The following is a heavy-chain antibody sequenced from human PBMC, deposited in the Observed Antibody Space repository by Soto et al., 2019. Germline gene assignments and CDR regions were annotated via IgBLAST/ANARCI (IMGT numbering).Heavy chain of an antibody. CDR3: AREGLTGTIGLYYYYGLDV. D-gene: IGHD1-7*01. J-gene: IGHJ6*02. CDR1: GGSISSYY. V-gene: IGHV4-59*01. CDR2: IYYSGST. Sequence: QVQLQESGPGLVKPSETLSLTCTVSGGSISSYYWNWIRQPPGKGLEWIGYIYYSGSTNYNSSLKSRVTXXXDXXKNQFSLKLSSVTAADTAVYYCAREGLTGTIGLYYYYGLDVWGQGTTVTVSS.